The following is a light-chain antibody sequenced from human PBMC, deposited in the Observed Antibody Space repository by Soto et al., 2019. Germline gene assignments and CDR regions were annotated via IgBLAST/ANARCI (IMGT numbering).Light chain of an antibody. V-gene: IGLV2-14*01. CDR1: SSDVGGYNY. Sequence: QCVLTQPASVSGAAGEGIAISCTGTSSDVGGYNYVSWYQQHPGKAPKLMIHEVSNRPSGVSDRFSGSKSGNTASLTISGLQADDEADYYCSSHTSYSTRVFGTGTKVTVL. J-gene: IGLJ1*01. CDR2: EVS. CDR3: SSHTSYSTRV.